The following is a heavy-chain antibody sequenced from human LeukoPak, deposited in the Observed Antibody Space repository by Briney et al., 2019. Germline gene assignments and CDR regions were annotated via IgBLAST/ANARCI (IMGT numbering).Heavy chain of an antibody. CDR3: VKSWATSWYVLDF. D-gene: IGHD6-13*01. J-gene: IGHJ4*02. Sequence: GGSLRLSCSASGFTFSGYAMHWVRQAPGKGLEYVSVITSDGGDTYCADSVKGRFTISRDNSKNTLYLQMSSLKPEDTAVYYCVKSWATSWYVLDFWGQGTLVTVSS. CDR1: GFTFSGYA. CDR2: ITSDGGDT. V-gene: IGHV3-64D*09.